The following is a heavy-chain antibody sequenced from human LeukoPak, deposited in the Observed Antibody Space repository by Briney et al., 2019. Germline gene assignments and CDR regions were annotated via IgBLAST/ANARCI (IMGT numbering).Heavy chain of an antibody. CDR1: GFTFSSYG. J-gene: IGHJ4*02. CDR3: AKDQYYDILTGYYNSFDY. CDR2: ISYDGSNK. Sequence: GRSLRLSCAASGFTFSSYGMHWVRQAPGKGLEWVAVISYDGSNKYYADSVKGRFTISRDNSKNTLYLQMNSLRAEDTAVYYCAKDQYYDILTGYYNSFDYWGQGTLVTVSS. D-gene: IGHD3-9*01. V-gene: IGHV3-30*18.